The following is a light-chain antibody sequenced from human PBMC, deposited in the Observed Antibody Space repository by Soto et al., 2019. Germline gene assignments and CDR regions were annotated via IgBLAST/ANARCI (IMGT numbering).Light chain of an antibody. Sequence: QSALTQPPSASGSPGQSVTISCTGTGSDVGTYKYVSWYQQHPGKAPKLMIYEVTKRPSGVPDRFSGSKSGNTASLTVSGLQAEDEADYYCSSYAGSNNFVFGTGTKATVL. CDR3: SSYAGSNNFV. CDR2: EVT. J-gene: IGLJ1*01. V-gene: IGLV2-8*01. CDR1: GSDVGTYKY.